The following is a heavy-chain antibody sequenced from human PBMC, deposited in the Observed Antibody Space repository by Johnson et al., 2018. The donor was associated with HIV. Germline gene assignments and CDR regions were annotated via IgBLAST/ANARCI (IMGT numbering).Heavy chain of an antibody. CDR2: ISYDESNK. Sequence: QVRLVESGGGVVQPGRSLRLSCAASGFTFSNYAIHWVRQAPGKGLAWVAVISYDESNKYYVDSVKGRFTVSRDNSKNTLYLQMNSLRAEDSALYFCASGVDAFDIWGQGTTVTVS. CDR1: GFTFSNYA. D-gene: IGHD3-16*01. J-gene: IGHJ3*02. V-gene: IGHV3-30*04. CDR3: ASGVDAFDI.